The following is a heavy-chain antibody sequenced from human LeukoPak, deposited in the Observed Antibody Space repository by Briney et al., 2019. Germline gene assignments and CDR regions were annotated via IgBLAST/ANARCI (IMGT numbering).Heavy chain of an antibody. J-gene: IGHJ4*02. Sequence: NPSETLSLTCTVSGASFNTSDQYWNWIRQSPGTGLEWIGSIHSSGRLYNNPSLESRVTISIDTSKNQFSLDLNSVTAADTAVYFCSRGLDSRKLGYWGQGTLVTVSS. V-gene: IGHV4-31*03. CDR2: IHSSGRL. D-gene: IGHD3-22*01. CDR1: GASFNTSDQY. CDR3: SRGLDSRKLGY.